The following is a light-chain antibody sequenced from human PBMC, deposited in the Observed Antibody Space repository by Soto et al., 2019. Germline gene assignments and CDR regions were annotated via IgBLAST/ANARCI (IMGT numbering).Light chain of an antibody. Sequence: DIVLTQSPDSLALSLGARATINCKSSQSVLFRSNGKDFIAWYQQKPGQSPRLLMYWASTRESGVPDRFSGSGSVTDFTLTISSLQAEDVAVYYCHQYLSTPLTFGGGTKVEIK. V-gene: IGKV4-1*01. J-gene: IGKJ4*01. CDR3: HQYLSTPLT. CDR2: WAS. CDR1: QSVLFRSNGKDF.